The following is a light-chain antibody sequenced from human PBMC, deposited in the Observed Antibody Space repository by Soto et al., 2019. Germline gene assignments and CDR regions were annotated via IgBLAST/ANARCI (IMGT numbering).Light chain of an antibody. V-gene: IGKV1-27*01. CDR2: AAS. CDR3: QKCYSAPFT. J-gene: IGKJ3*01. Sequence: DIQMTQSPSSLSASVGERVTITCRASQDISNDLAWYQQKPGKVPKLLIYAASTLQSGVPSRFSGSGSGTDFTLTISSLQAEDVATYYCQKCYSAPFTFGPGTTVDIK. CDR1: QDISND.